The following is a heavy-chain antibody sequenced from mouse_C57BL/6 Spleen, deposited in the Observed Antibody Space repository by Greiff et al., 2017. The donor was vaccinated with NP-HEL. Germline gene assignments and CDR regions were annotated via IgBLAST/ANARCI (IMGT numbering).Heavy chain of an antibody. CDR2: IWSGGST. V-gene: IGHV2-2*01. D-gene: IGHD3-2*02. CDR1: GFSLTSYG. Sequence: VQLQQSGPGLVQPSQSLSITCTVSGFSLTSYGVHWVRQSPGKGLEWLGVIWSGGSTDYNAAFISRLSISKDNSKSQVFFKMNSLQADDTAIYYCARKDSSGYDYYAMDYWGQGTSVTVSS. CDR3: ARKDSSGYDYYAMDY. J-gene: IGHJ4*01.